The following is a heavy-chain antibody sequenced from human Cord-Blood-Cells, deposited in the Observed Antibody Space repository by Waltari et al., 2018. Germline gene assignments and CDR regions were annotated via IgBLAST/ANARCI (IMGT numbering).Heavy chain of an antibody. D-gene: IGHD2-15*01. Sequence: QVQLQQWGAGLLKPSETLSLTCPGYGGSFSGSYWTWFRQPPGKGLEWIGEINHSGSTNYNPSLKSRVTISVDTSKNQFSLKLSSVTAADTAVYYCARGIYCSGGSCYFDYWGQGTLVTVSS. CDR3: ARGIYCSGGSCYFDY. J-gene: IGHJ4*02. CDR2: INHSGST. CDR1: GGSFSGSY. V-gene: IGHV4-34*01.